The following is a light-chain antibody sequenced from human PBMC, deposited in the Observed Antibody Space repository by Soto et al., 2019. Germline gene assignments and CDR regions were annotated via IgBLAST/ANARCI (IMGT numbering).Light chain of an antibody. CDR2: GAS. CDR1: QSVSSN. V-gene: IGKV3-15*01. J-gene: IGKJ5*01. Sequence: EIVMTQSPATLSVSPGERATLSCRASQSVSSNLAWYQQKPGQAPSLLIYGASTGATGFPARFSGSGSGTEFTLTISSLQSEDFAVYYCQQYNKWPITFGQGTRLEMK. CDR3: QQYNKWPIT.